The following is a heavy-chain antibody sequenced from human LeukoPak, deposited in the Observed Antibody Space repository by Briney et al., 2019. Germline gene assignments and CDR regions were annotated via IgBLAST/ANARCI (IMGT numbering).Heavy chain of an antibody. Sequence: PGGSLRLSCAASGFTFSSYGMHWVRQAPGKGLEWVAVIWYDGSNKYYADSVKGRFTISRDNSKNTLYLQMNSLRAEDTAVYYCARDQRSSSWSAFAYWGQGTLVTVSS. J-gene: IGHJ4*02. CDR1: GFTFSSYG. V-gene: IGHV3-33*08. CDR2: IWYDGSNK. D-gene: IGHD6-13*01. CDR3: ARDQRSSSWSAFAY.